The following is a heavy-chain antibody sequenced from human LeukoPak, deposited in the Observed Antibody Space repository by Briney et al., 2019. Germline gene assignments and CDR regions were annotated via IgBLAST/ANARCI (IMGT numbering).Heavy chain of an antibody. J-gene: IGHJ4*02. D-gene: IGHD2-8*01. Sequence: GGSLRLSCAASGFTFSSYAMSWVRQAPGKGLEWVSAISGSGAGTYYADSVKGRFTISRDNSKNTLYLQMNSLRAEDTAVYYCAKMVREFYTISYYFDYWGQGTLVTVSS. CDR2: ISGSGAGT. CDR3: AKMVREFYTISYYFDY. V-gene: IGHV3-23*01. CDR1: GFTFSSYA.